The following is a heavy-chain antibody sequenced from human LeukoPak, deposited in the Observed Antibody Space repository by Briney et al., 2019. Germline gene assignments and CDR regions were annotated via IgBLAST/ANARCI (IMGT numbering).Heavy chain of an antibody. Sequence: ASVKVSCKASGYTFTSYDINWVRQATGQGLEWMGWMNPNSGNTGYAQKFQGRVTITRNTSISTAYMELSSLRSEDTAVYYCARGGPITIFGVVILHMDVWGKGTTVTVSS. J-gene: IGHJ6*03. V-gene: IGHV1-8*03. CDR3: ARGGPITIFGVVILHMDV. D-gene: IGHD3-3*01. CDR2: MNPNSGNT. CDR1: GYTFTSYD.